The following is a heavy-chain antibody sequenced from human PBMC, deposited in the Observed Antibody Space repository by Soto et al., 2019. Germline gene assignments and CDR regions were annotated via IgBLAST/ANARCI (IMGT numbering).Heavy chain of an antibody. J-gene: IGHJ4*02. CDR1: GFTFSSYN. Sequence: TGGSLRLSCAASGFTFSSYNMNWVRQAPGKGLEWVSSISSTSSYVYYADSVKGRFTISRDNAKNSLYLQMDSLRAEDTAVYYCATYYDGTGYNCDYWGQGTLGTVAS. V-gene: IGHV3-21*01. CDR3: ATYYDGTGYNCDY. CDR2: ISSTSSYV. D-gene: IGHD3-22*01.